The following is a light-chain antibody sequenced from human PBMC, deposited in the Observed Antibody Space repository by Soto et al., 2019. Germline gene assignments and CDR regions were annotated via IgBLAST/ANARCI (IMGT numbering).Light chain of an antibody. J-gene: IGKJ5*01. CDR2: DAS. V-gene: IGKV3-11*01. Sequence: EIVLTQSPATLSLSPGERATLSCRASQSVSTYLAWYQQKPGQAPRLLIYDASNRATGIPDRFSGSGSGTDFTLTISGLGPEGFAVYYCQQRSNWPITFGQGTRLEIK. CDR3: QQRSNWPIT. CDR1: QSVSTY.